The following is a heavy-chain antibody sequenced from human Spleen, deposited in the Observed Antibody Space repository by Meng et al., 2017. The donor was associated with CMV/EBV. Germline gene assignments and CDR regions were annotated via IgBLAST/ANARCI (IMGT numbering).Heavy chain of an antibody. CDR3: AINEGGSYYDY. J-gene: IGHJ4*02. CDR2: IIPIFGTA. Sequence: SCQASGGPFSSYAISWVRQAPGQGLEWMGGIIPIFGTANYAQKFQGRVTITTDESTSTAYMELSSLRSEDTAVYYCAINEGGSYYDYWGQGTLVTVSS. CDR1: GGPFSSYA. V-gene: IGHV1-69*05. D-gene: IGHD1-26*01.